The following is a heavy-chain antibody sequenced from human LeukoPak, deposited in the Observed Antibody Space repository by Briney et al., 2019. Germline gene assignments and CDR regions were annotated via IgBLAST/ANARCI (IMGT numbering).Heavy chain of an antibody. CDR2: IIPIFGTS. CDR3: AIDDEAPLDY. V-gene: IGHV1-69*13. CDR1: GYTFSGYY. D-gene: IGHD6-6*01. J-gene: IGHJ4*02. Sequence: SVKVSCKASGYTFSGYYIHWVRQAPGQGLEWMGGIIPIFGTSNYAQKFQGRVTITADESTSTAHMDMSSLTSDDTARYYCAIDDEAPLDYWGQGTLVTVSS.